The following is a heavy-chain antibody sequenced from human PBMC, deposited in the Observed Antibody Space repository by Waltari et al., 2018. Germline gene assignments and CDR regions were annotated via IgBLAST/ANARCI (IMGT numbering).Heavy chain of an antibody. D-gene: IGHD3-22*01. Sequence: QVQLQESGPGLVKPSETLSLSCAVSGGSISSNYWNWIRQSPGKGLEWIGYISGGSGSTSYNPSLKSRVTISTDTSKNQFSLKLTSVTAADTAVYYCARWKKEGIVVGPRGRYSRFDVWGPGVLVTVSS. CDR1: GGSISSNY. CDR2: ISGGSGST. V-gene: IGHV4-59*12. CDR3: ARWKKEGIVVGPRGRYSRFDV. J-gene: IGHJ5*02.